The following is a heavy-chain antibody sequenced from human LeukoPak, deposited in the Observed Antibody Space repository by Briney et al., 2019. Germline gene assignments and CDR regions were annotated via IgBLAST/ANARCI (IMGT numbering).Heavy chain of an antibody. CDR2: ISAYNGYT. D-gene: IGHD6-13*01. CDR1: GYTFTNYG. Sequence: ASVKVSCKASGYTFTNYGFSWVRQAPGQGLEWMGWISAYNGYTDYAQKFQFRVTMTIDTSTSTAYMELRSLRSDDTAVYYCARIAAAENYFDYWGQGTLVTVSS. CDR3: ARIAAAENYFDY. J-gene: IGHJ4*02. V-gene: IGHV1-18*01.